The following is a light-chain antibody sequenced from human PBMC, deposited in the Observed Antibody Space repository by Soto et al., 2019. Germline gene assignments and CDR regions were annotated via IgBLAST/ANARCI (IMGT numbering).Light chain of an antibody. J-gene: IGLJ3*02. CDR1: SSNIGSNT. CDR2: SHD. V-gene: IGLV1-44*01. CDR3: VTWDDSLQSPL. Sequence: SVLTQPPSASGTPGQTITISCSGSSSNIGSNTVHWYQQLPGTAPKLLIYSHDQRPSGVPDRFSGSKSGTSASLAISGLQSEDEADYYCVTWDDSLQSPLFGGGTKVTVL.